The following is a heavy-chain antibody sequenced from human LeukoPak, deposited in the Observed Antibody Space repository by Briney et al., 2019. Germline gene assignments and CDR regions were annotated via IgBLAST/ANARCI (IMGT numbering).Heavy chain of an antibody. D-gene: IGHD2-2*02. CDR1: GFTFSSYS. Sequence: EGSLRLSCAASGFTFSSYSMNWVRQAPGKGLEGVSSISSSSSYIYYADSVKGRFTISRDNAKNSLYLQMNSLRAEDTAVYYCARASIGYCSSTSCHTFDYWGQGTLVTVSS. J-gene: IGHJ4*02. CDR3: ARASIGYCSSTSCHTFDY. V-gene: IGHV3-21*01. CDR2: ISSSSSYI.